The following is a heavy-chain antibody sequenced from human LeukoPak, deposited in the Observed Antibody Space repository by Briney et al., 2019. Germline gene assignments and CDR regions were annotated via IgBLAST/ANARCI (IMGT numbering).Heavy chain of an antibody. J-gene: IGHJ4*02. Sequence: ASLKVSCKVSGYTLTELSMHWVRQAPGKGLEWMGGFDPEDGETIYAQKFQGRVTMTEDTSTDTAYMELSSLRSEDTAVYYCATDPYCSSTSCPLYYWGQGTLVTVSS. CDR1: GYTLTELS. V-gene: IGHV1-24*01. CDR3: ATDPYCSSTSCPLYY. D-gene: IGHD2-2*01. CDR2: FDPEDGET.